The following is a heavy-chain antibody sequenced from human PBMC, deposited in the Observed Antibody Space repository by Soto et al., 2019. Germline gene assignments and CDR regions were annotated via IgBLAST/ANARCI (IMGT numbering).Heavy chain of an antibody. V-gene: IGHV4-4*02. D-gene: IGHD5-12*01. CDR1: NGSITNDNW. CDR3: ARIWGALAKIAGWFGP. CDR2: IYHSGNT. J-gene: IGHJ5*02. Sequence: QVQLQESGPGLVKPSGTLSLTCAVSNGSITNDNWWSWVRQSPGKGLEWIGDIYHSGNTNDNQSLKSRVLISIDEAKNPFALSLSSVTAADKAVDDWARIWGALAKIAGWFGPWGQGPLGTVSS.